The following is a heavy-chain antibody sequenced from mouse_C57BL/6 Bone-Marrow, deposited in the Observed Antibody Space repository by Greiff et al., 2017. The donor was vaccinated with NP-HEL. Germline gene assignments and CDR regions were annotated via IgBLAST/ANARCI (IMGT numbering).Heavy chain of an antibody. CDR1: GFTFSSYA. D-gene: IGHD1-1*01. V-gene: IGHV5-4*01. Sequence: EVQLVESGGGLVKPGGSLKLSCAASGFTFSSYAMSWVRQTPEKRLEWVATISDGGSYTYYPDNVKGRFTISRDNAKNNLYLQMSHLKSEDTAMYYCARITTVVATPYWYFDVWGTGTTVTVSS. CDR3: ARITTVVATPYWYFDV. CDR2: ISDGGSYT. J-gene: IGHJ1*03.